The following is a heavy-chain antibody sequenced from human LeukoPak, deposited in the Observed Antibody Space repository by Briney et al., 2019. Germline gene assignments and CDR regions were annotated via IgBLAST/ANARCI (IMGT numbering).Heavy chain of an antibody. Sequence: GGSLRLSCAASGFTFSSYWMHWVRQAPGKGLVWVSRIRSDGSSTSYADSVKGRFTISRDNAKNTLYLQMNSLRVEDTAVYYCARDAFGVDKSPFWGQGTLVTVSS. CDR1: GFTFSSYW. CDR2: IRSDGSST. V-gene: IGHV3-74*01. D-gene: IGHD3-3*01. J-gene: IGHJ4*02. CDR3: ARDAFGVDKSPF.